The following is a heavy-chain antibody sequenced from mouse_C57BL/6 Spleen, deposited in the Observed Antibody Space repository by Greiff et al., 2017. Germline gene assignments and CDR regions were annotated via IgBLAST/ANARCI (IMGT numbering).Heavy chain of an antibody. Sequence: EVKLVESGGGLVQPGGSLKLSCAASGFTFSDYYMYWVRQTPEKRLEWVAYISNGGGSTYYPDTVKGRFTISRDNAKNTLYLQMSRLKSEDTAMYYCARHQRDYPWFAYWGQGTLVTVSA. J-gene: IGHJ3*01. CDR3: ARHQRDYPWFAY. V-gene: IGHV5-12*01. CDR1: GFTFSDYY. CDR2: ISNGGGST. D-gene: IGHD2-4*01.